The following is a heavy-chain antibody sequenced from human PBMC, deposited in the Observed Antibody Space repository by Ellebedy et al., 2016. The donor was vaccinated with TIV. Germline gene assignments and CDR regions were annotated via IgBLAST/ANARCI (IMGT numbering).Heavy chain of an antibody. Sequence: GESLKISCAASGFTVNSYFMTWVRQAPGKGLEWVSIIYKDGGTNYTDSVLGILTISRDNSENTLYLQMDSLRAEDTAVYYCARDPGGGGNYGDNWFDPWGQGTLVTVSS. D-gene: IGHD4-17*01. V-gene: IGHV3-66*01. CDR3: ARDPGGGGNYGDNWFDP. CDR2: IYKDGGT. CDR1: GFTVNSYF. J-gene: IGHJ5*02.